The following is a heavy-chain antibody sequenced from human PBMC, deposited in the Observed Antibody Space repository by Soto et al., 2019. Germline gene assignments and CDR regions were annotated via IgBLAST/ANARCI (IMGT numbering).Heavy chain of an antibody. D-gene: IGHD1-1*01. CDR3: ARGRYGDY. CDR1: GYTFTSYA. V-gene: IGHV1-18*01. J-gene: IGHJ4*02. Sequence: QVHLGQSGAEVKKPRASVKVSFKRSGYTFTSYAITWVRQAPGQGLEWMGWISAHNGNTDYAQKLQGRVTVTRDTSTSTAYMELRSLRSDDTAVYYCARGRYGDYWGQGALVTVYS. CDR2: ISAHNGNT.